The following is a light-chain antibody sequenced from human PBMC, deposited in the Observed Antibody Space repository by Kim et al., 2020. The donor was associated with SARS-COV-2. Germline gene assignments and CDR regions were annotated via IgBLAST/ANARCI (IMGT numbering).Light chain of an antibody. V-gene: IGLV3-19*01. Sequence: LGQTVRITCQGDSLRNYYASWYQQKPGQAPVLVIYGKNNRPSGIPDRFSGSSSGDTASLTVTGAQAVDEADYYCNSRDNSGDHVVFGGGTKLTVL. CDR3: NSRDNSGDHVV. CDR2: GKN. J-gene: IGLJ2*01. CDR1: SLRNYY.